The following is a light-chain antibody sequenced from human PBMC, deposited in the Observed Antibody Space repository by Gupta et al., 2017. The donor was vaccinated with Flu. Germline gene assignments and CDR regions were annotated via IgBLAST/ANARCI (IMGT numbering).Light chain of an antibody. CDR3: QQSDSTPES. CDR2: AAS. V-gene: IGKV1-39*01. CDR1: QVISIY. J-gene: IGKJ2*01. Sequence: DIQMTQSPSSLSASVGDRVTITCRASQVISIYLNWYQQKPGKAPKLLIYAASSLQSGVPSRFSGSGSETDFALTITNLQPEDFAIYYCQQSDSTPESFGQGTRLDIK.